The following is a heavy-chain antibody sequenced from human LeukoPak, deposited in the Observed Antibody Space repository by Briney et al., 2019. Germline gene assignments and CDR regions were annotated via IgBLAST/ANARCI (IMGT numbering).Heavy chain of an antibody. CDR1: GGTFSSYA. CDR2: IIPIFGTA. CDR3: ARGSGWSYYMDV. D-gene: IGHD6-19*01. V-gene: IGHV1-69*01. Sequence: SVKVSCKASGGTFSSYAISWVRQAPGQGLEWMGGIIPIFGTANYAQKFQGRVTITADESTSTAYMELSSLRPEDTAVYYCARGSGWSYYMDVWGKGTTVTVSS. J-gene: IGHJ6*03.